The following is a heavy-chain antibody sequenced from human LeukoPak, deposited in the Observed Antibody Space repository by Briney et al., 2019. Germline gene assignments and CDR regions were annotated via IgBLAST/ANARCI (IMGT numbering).Heavy chain of an antibody. V-gene: IGHV3-7*01. J-gene: IGHJ4*02. CDR2: IKTDGSEK. Sequence: GGSLRLSCVVSGFTFTNHWMSWVRQRPGRGPEWVATIKTDGSEKYYVDSVESRFTISRDNAKNTMFLQMNSLRGEDTAMYYCARARCTTCQVPDYWGQGTLVTVSS. D-gene: IGHD2-2*01. CDR1: GFTFTNHW. CDR3: ARARCTTCQVPDY.